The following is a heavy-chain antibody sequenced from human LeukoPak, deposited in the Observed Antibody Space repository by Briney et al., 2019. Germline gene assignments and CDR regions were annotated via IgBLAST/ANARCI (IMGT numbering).Heavy chain of an antibody. J-gene: IGHJ4*02. CDR2: IRNKVAGGTA. Sequence: GVLRLSCTASGFTFAAYSMTWFRLAPGKGLEWVSFIRNKVAGGTAEYAASVRGRFTVSRDDSNSIVYLQMNNLKTEDTGVYYCTRDRIQTDYWGQGTLVTVSS. CDR1: GFTFAAYS. V-gene: IGHV3-49*03. CDR3: TRDRIQTDY.